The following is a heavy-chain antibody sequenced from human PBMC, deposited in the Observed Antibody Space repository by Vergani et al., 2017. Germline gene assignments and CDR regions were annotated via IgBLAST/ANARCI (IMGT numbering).Heavy chain of an antibody. CDR3: ATPRLRFSYYYYYGMDV. Sequence: QVQLVQSGAEVKKPGASVKVSCTVSGYTLTELSMHWVRQAPGQGLEWMGGFDPEDGETIYAQKFQGRVTMTEDTSTDTAYMELSSLRSEDTAVYYCATPRLRFSYYYYYGMDVWSQGTTVTVSS. CDR1: GYTLTELS. CDR2: FDPEDGET. D-gene: IGHD5-12*01. J-gene: IGHJ6*02. V-gene: IGHV1-24*01.